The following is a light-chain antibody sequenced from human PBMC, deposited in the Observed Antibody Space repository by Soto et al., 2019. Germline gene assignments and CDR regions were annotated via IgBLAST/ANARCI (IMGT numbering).Light chain of an antibody. CDR2: DVT. Sequence: QSVLTQPASVSGSPGQSTTISCTGASSDFGTAIHICWYQQYPGKAPKLIIYDVTSRPSGVSNRFSASKSANTASLTISGLQAEDEADYYCSSHASGSTLIFGGGTKLTVL. CDR3: SSHASGSTLI. CDR1: SSDFGTAIH. J-gene: IGLJ2*01. V-gene: IGLV2-14*03.